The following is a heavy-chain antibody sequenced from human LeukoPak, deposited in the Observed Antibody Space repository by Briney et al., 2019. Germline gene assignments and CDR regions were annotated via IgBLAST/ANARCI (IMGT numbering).Heavy chain of an antibody. CDR1: GGSFSGYY. V-gene: IGHV4-34*01. CDR2: INHSGST. Sequence: SETLSLTCAVYGGSFSGYYWSWIRQPSGKGLEWIGEINHSGSTNYNPSLKSRVTISVDTSKNQFSLKLSSVTAADTAVYYCARVYYDYVWGSYRYDQKFDYWGQGTLVTVSS. CDR3: ARVYYDYVWGSYRYDQKFDY. J-gene: IGHJ4*02. D-gene: IGHD3-16*02.